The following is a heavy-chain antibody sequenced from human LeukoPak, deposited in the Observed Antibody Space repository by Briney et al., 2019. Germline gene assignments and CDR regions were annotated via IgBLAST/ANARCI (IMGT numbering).Heavy chain of an antibody. Sequence: PGGSLRLSCATSGFTFSSYNMNWVRQAPGKGLEWVSFISSNGKTIHYADSVKGRFTISRDNAKNSLYLQMDSLRDDDTAVYRCATGSYSSGVNYWGQGALVTVSS. J-gene: IGHJ4*02. CDR1: GFTFSSYN. CDR3: ATGSYSSGVNY. CDR2: ISSNGKTI. D-gene: IGHD6-19*01. V-gene: IGHV3-48*02.